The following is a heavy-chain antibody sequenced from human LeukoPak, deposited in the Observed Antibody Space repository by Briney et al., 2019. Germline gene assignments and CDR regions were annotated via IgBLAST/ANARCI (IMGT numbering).Heavy chain of an antibody. CDR2: INPSGGST. CDR3: ARDLVYDSSGYDAFDI. V-gene: IGHV1-46*01. D-gene: IGHD3-22*01. J-gene: IGHJ3*02. CDR1: GYTFTSYY. Sequence: ASVTVSCKASGYTFTSYYMHWVRQAPGQGLEWMGIINPSGGSTSYAQKFQGRVTMTRDTSTSTVYMELSSLRSEDTAVYYCARDLVYDSSGYDAFDIWGQGTMVTVSS.